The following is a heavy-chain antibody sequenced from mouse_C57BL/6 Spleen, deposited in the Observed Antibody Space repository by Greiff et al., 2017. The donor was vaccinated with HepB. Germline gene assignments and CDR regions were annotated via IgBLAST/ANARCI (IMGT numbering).Heavy chain of an antibody. CDR1: GYTFTSYW. D-gene: IGHD3-2*02. CDR2: IDPSDSYT. CDR3: ARGQLKDGFAY. J-gene: IGHJ3*01. V-gene: IGHV1-69*01. Sequence: QVQLQQPGAELVMPGASVKLSCKASGYTFTSYWMHWVKQRPGQGLEWIGEIDPSDSYTNYNQKFKGKSTLTVDKSSSTAYMQLSSLTSEDSAVYYCARGQLKDGFAYWGQGTLVTVSA.